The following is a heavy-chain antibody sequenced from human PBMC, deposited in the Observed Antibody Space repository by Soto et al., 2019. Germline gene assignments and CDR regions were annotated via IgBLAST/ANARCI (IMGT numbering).Heavy chain of an antibody. CDR3: ARVPSVDY. J-gene: IGHJ4*02. CDR1: GFTFGDYA. V-gene: IGHV3-74*01. Sequence: GGSLRLSCTASGFTFGDYAMSWFRQAPGKGLVWVSRINSDGSSISYADSVKGRFTISRDNAKNTLYLQMNSLRAEDTAVYYCARVPSVDYWGQGTLVTVSS. CDR2: INSDGSSI.